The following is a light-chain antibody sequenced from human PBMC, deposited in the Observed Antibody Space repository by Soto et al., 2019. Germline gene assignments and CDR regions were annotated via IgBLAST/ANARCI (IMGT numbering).Light chain of an antibody. V-gene: IGKV3-11*01. Sequence: EIVLTQSPATLSLSPGERATLSCRASQSVGSYLGWYQHKPGQAPRLLIYDASNRAPGIPARFSGSASGTDFTLTISSLEPEDFAVYYCQQRSNWPRGTFGQGTKLEIK. J-gene: IGKJ2*01. CDR3: QQRSNWPRGT. CDR2: DAS. CDR1: QSVGSY.